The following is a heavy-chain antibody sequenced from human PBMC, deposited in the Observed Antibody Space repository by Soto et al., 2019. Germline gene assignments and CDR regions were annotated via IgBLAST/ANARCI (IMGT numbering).Heavy chain of an antibody. CDR1: GFTFSSYC. J-gene: IGHJ4*02. CDR2: ISYDGSNK. Sequence: GGSMKLSCSASGFTFSSYCMHGVRQDPGKGLEWVAVISYDGSNKYYADSVKGRFTISRDNSKNTLYLQMNSLRAEDTAVYYCAKDHLNYYDSSGSLDYWGQGTLVTVSS. V-gene: IGHV3-30*18. D-gene: IGHD3-22*01. CDR3: AKDHLNYYDSSGSLDY.